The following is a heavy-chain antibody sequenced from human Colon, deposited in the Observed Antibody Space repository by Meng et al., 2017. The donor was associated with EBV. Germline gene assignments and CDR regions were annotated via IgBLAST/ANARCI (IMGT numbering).Heavy chain of an antibody. CDR3: ARVSSGWDYFDY. Sequence: QVQRQEPGPGLGKPHLTLSLTCTVSGGSLSSGGYYWTWIRNHPGKGLGWCGHIYYSVSTFYNPSLKRRVIISIDTSKNQFSLNLRSVTAADTAVYYCARVSSGWDYFDYWGQGTLVTASS. J-gene: IGHJ4*02. D-gene: IGHD6-19*01. V-gene: IGHV4-31*03. CDR1: GGSLSSGGYY. CDR2: IYYSVST.